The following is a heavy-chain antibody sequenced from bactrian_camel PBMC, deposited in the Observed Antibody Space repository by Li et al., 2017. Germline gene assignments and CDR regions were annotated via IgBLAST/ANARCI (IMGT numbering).Heavy chain of an antibody. D-gene: IGHD7*01. V-gene: IGHV3S53*01. J-gene: IGHJ4*01. Sequence: HVQLVESGENSVQAGGSVRLSCRALNVGWYRRAPGRECELVASTISGDGSPYYADSVKGRFTVSTDNTRNRMYLQMDSLIPDDTATYHCAARTKFTELVCSIDEGTQVTVS. CDR1: NV. CDR2: TISGDGSP.